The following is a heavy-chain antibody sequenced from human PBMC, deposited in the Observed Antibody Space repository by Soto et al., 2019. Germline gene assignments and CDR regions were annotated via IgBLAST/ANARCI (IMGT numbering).Heavy chain of an antibody. CDR1: GFTFSSYG. Sequence: HPGGSLRLSCAASGFTFSSYGMHWVRQAPGKGLEWVAVISYDGSNKYYADSVKGRFTISRDNSKNTLYLQMNSLRAEDTAVYYCAKDVAVAGTSGPEEYGMDVWGQGTTVTVSS. V-gene: IGHV3-30*18. CDR3: AKDVAVAGTSGPEEYGMDV. J-gene: IGHJ6*02. CDR2: ISYDGSNK. D-gene: IGHD6-19*01.